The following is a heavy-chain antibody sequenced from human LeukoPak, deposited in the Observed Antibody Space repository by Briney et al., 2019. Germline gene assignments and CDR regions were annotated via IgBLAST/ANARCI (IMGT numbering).Heavy chain of an antibody. D-gene: IGHD1-26*01. CDR2: ISNTGSPI. CDR3: ARGGNYATFDY. V-gene: IGHV3-48*03. CDR1: GFTFRNEE. Sequence: PGGSLRLSCVVSGFTFRNEEMNWVRQAPGKGLEWIAYISNTGSPIHYRDSVKGRFTISRDNAQSSLFLQMNSLRPDDTAIYYCARGGNYATFDYWGQGALVAVSS. J-gene: IGHJ4*02.